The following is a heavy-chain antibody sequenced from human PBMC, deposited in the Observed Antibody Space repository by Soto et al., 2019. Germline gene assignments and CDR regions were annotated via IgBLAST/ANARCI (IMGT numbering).Heavy chain of an antibody. CDR3: ARDTDYYGSGDNWFDP. J-gene: IGHJ5*02. V-gene: IGHV1-18*01. CDR1: GYTFTNYG. CDR2: VSPYNGNT. Sequence: QVQLVQSGAEVKKPGASVKVSCKASGYTFTNYGISWVRQAPGQGLEWIAWVSPYNGNTNYAQTVQGRVTMTTDTSTSTAYMELRSLRSDDTDVYYCARDTDYYGSGDNWFDPWGQGTLVTVSS. D-gene: IGHD3-10*01.